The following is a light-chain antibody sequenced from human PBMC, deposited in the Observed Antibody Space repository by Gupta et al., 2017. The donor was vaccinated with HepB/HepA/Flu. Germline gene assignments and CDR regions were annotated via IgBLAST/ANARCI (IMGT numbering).Light chain of an antibody. Sequence: QSALPQPASVSGSPGQSITFSCPGTSSDVGGYNYVSWYQQHPGKAPKLMIYDVSNRPSGVSNRFSGSKSGNTASLTISGLQAEDEADYYCSSYTSSSTPVVFGGGTKLTVL. CDR2: DVS. CDR1: SSDVGGYNY. V-gene: IGLV2-14*03. J-gene: IGLJ2*01. CDR3: SSYTSSSTPVV.